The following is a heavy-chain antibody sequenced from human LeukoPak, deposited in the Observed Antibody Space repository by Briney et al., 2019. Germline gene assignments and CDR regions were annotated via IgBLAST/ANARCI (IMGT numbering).Heavy chain of an antibody. J-gene: IGHJ6*02. CDR2: IIPILGIA. CDR3: ARAHGDYSERYYGMDV. V-gene: IGHV1-69*04. Sequence: SVKVSCKASGGTFSSYAISWVRQALGQGLEWMGRIIPILGIANYAQKFQGRVTITADKSTSTAYMELSSLRSEDTAVYYCARAHGDYSERYYGMDVWGQGTTVTVSS. D-gene: IGHD4-17*01. CDR1: GGTFSSYA.